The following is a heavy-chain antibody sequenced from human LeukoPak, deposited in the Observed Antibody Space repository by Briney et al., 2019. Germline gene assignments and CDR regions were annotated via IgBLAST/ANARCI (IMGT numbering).Heavy chain of an antibody. D-gene: IGHD6-13*01. J-gene: IGHJ5*02. CDR3: AKEQQIPNWFDP. V-gene: IGHV3-23*01. CDR2: ISGSGGST. CDR1: GFTFSSYA. Sequence: GSLRLSCAASGFTFSSYAMSWVRQAPGKGLEWVSAISGSGGSTYYADSVKGRFTISRDNSKNTLYLQMNSLRAEDTAVYHCAKEQQIPNWFDPWGQGTLVTVSS.